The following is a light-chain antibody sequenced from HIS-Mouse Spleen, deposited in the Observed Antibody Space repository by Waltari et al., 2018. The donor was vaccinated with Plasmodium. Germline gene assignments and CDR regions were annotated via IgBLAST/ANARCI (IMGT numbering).Light chain of an antibody. V-gene: IGLV3-10*01. J-gene: IGLJ3*02. CDR3: YSTDSSGNHRV. CDR2: EDS. CDR1: ALPNKH. Sequence: SYELTQPPSVSVSPGHTARITCSGAALPNKHAYWYQQKSGQAPVLVIYEDSKRPSGIPERFSGSSSGTMATLTISGAQVEDEADYYCYSTDSSGNHRVFGGGTKLTVL.